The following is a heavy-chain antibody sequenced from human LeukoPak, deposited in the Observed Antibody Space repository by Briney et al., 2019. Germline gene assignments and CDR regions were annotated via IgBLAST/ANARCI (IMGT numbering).Heavy chain of an antibody. D-gene: IGHD3-22*01. J-gene: IGHJ4*02. CDR3: AKGGSMIVVVTRFDY. V-gene: IGHV3-21*01. Sequence: GGSLSLSCAASGFTFSSYSMNWVRQAPGKGLGWVSSISSSSSYIYYADSVKGRFTISRDNAKNSLYLQMNSLRAEDTAVYYCAKGGSMIVVVTRFDYWGQGTLVTVSS. CDR1: GFTFSSYS. CDR2: ISSSSSYI.